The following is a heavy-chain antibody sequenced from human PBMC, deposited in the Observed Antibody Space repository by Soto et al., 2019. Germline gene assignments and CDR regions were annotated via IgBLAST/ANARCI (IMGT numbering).Heavy chain of an antibody. Sequence: QVQLVQSGAEVKKPGASVKVSCKVSGYTLTELSMHWVRQAPGKGLEWMGGFDPEDGETIYAQKFQGRVTMTEDTXXDTAHMELSSLRSEDTAVYYCATRDSSVTNGPYDYWGQGTLVTVSS. J-gene: IGHJ4*02. CDR1: GYTLTELS. D-gene: IGHD4-17*01. V-gene: IGHV1-24*01. CDR2: FDPEDGET. CDR3: ATRDSSVTNGPYDY.